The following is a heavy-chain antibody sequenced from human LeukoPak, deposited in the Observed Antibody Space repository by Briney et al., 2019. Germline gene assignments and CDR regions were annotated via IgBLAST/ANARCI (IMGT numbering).Heavy chain of an antibody. Sequence: SETLSLTCTVSGGSISSSSYYWGWIRQPPGKGLEWIGSIYYSGSTYYNPSLKSRVTIPVDASKNQFSLKLSSVTAADTAVYYCAKANWSYYARFDYWGQGTLVTVSS. D-gene: IGHD1-26*01. CDR2: IYYSGST. V-gene: IGHV4-39*01. CDR1: GGSISSSSYY. J-gene: IGHJ4*02. CDR3: AKANWSYYARFDY.